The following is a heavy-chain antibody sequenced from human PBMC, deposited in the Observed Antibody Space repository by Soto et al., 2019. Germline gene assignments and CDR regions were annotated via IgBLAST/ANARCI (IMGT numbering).Heavy chain of an antibody. D-gene: IGHD5-18*01. CDR3: ARADSYGNHYYYYGMDV. CDR2: IYYSGST. CDR1: GGSISSYY. Sequence: KTSETLSLTCTVSGGSISSYYWSWIRQPPGKGLEWIGYIYYSGSTNYNPSLKSRVTISVDTSKNQFSLKLSSVTAADTAVYYCARADSYGNHYYYYGMDVWGQGTTVTV. J-gene: IGHJ6*02. V-gene: IGHV4-59*01.